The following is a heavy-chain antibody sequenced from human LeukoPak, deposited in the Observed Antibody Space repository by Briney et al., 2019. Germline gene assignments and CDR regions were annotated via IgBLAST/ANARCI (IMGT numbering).Heavy chain of an antibody. CDR2: IYHSGST. D-gene: IGHD3-10*01. Sequence: SETLSLTCTVSGGSISSSNWWSWVRQPPGKGLEWIGEIYHSGSTNYNPSLKSRVTISVDKSKNQFSLKLSSVTAADTAVYYCASRLYGSGSYDYWGQGTLVTVSS. J-gene: IGHJ4*02. CDR1: GGSISSSNW. V-gene: IGHV4-4*02. CDR3: ASRLYGSGSYDY.